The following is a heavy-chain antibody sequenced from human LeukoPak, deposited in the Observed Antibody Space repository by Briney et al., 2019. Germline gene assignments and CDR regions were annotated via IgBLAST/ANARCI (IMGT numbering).Heavy chain of an antibody. CDR1: GYTFTGYY. CDR2: INPSGGST. J-gene: IGHJ5*02. CDR3: ARGLTNTAMAFDP. D-gene: IGHD5-18*01. Sequence: VASVKVSCKASGYTFTGYYMHWVRQAPGQGLEWMGIINPSGGSTSYAQKFQGRVTMTRDMSTSTVYMELSSLRSEDTAVYYCARGLTNTAMAFDPWGQGTLVTVSS. V-gene: IGHV1-46*01.